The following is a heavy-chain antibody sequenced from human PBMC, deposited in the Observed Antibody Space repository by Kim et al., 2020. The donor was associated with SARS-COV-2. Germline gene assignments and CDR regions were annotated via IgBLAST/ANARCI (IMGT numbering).Heavy chain of an antibody. Sequence: ASVKVSCKASGYTFTSYYMHWVRQAPGQGLEWMGIINPSGGSTSYAQKFQGRVTMTRDTSTSTVYMELSSLRSEDTAVYYCAREIVIGIAAAGTHTENWFDPWGQGTLVTVSS. J-gene: IGHJ5*02. CDR3: AREIVIGIAAAGTHTENWFDP. CDR2: INPSGGST. D-gene: IGHD6-13*01. V-gene: IGHV1-46*01. CDR1: GYTFTSYY.